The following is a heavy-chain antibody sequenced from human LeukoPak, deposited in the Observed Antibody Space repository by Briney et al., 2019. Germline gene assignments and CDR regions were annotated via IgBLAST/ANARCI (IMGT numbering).Heavy chain of an antibody. V-gene: IGHV3-49*04. CDR2: IRSKAYGGTT. D-gene: IGHD5-18*01. CDR1: GFTFGDYA. J-gene: IGHJ4*02. Sequence: GGSLRLSGTASGFTFGDYAMSWVRQAPGKGLEWVGFIRSKAYGGTTEYAASVKGRFTISRDDSKSIAYLQMNSLKTEDTAVYYCTRAEDTAMVLDYWGQGTLVTVSS. CDR3: TRAEDTAMVLDY.